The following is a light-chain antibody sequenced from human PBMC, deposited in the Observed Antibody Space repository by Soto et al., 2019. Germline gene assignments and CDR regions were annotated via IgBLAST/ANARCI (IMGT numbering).Light chain of an antibody. Sequence: EIGMTQSPATLSLSPGERATLSCRASESVSNNLAWYQQKPGQAPRLLMYDASNRATGIPARFSGSGSATDFTLTISSLETEDFAVYYCQQRSNWPTWTFGQGTKVDIK. CDR2: DAS. J-gene: IGKJ1*01. CDR1: ESVSNN. V-gene: IGKV3-11*01. CDR3: QQRSNWPTWT.